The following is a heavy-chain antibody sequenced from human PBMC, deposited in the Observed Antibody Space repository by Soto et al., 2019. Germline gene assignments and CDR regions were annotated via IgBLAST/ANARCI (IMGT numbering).Heavy chain of an antibody. CDR2: IYYSGST. CDR1: GGSISSGDYY. V-gene: IGHV4-30-4*01. D-gene: IGHD4-17*01. Sequence: SETLSLTCTVSGGSISSGDYYWSWIRQPPGKGLEWIGYIYYSGSTYYNPSLKSRVTISVDTSKNQFSLKLSSVTAADTAVYYCARDRQDDYGVSYYFDYWGQGTLVTVSS. J-gene: IGHJ4*02. CDR3: ARDRQDDYGVSYYFDY.